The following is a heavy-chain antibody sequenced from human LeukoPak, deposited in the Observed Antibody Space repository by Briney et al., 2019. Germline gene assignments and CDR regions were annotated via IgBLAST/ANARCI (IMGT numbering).Heavy chain of an antibody. D-gene: IGHD1-26*01. CDR1: GFTFSSYA. V-gene: IGHV3-30*04. Sequence: PGRSLRLSCAASGFTFSSYAMHWVRQAPGKGLEWVAVISYDGSNKYYADSVKGRFTISRDNSKNTLYLQMNSLRAEDTAVYYCARGSYEIDYWGQGTLVTVSS. J-gene: IGHJ4*02. CDR2: ISYDGSNK. CDR3: ARGSYEIDY.